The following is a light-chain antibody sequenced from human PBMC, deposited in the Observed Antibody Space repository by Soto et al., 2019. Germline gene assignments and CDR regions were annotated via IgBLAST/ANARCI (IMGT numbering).Light chain of an antibody. CDR1: QGISSY. V-gene: IGKV1-27*01. J-gene: IGKJ1*01. CDR2: AAS. CDR3: QKYNSAPQT. Sequence: IWMTQSPSLLSAATGYRFTIGCRMSQGISSYLAWYQRKPGKVPKLLIYAASTLQSGVPSRFSGSGSGTDFTLTISSLQPEDVATYYCQKYNSAPQTFGQGTTVDIK.